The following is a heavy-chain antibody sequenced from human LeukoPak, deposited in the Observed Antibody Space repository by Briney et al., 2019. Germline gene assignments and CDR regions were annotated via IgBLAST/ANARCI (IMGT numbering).Heavy chain of an antibody. J-gene: IGHJ4*02. CDR2: IIPIFGTA. CDR3: ASPMADGPVRY. V-gene: IGHV1-69*06. D-gene: IGHD5-24*01. Sequence: EASVKVSCTASGGTFSSYAISWVRQAPGQGLEWMGGIIPIFGTANYAQKFQGRVTITADKSTSTAYMELSSLRSEDTAVYYCASPMADGPVRYWGQGTLVTVSP. CDR1: GGTFSSYA.